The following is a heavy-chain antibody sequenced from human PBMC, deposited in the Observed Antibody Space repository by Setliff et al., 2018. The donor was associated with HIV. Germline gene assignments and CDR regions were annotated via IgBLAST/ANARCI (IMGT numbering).Heavy chain of an antibody. CDR2: IYYSGST. CDR1: GGSIRSSGYY. D-gene: IGHD2-15*01. J-gene: IGHJ2*01. V-gene: IGHV4-39*07. Sequence: SETLSLTCSVSGGSIRSSGYYWGGIRQPPGKGLEWIGSIYYSGSTYYNPSLKSRVTISVDTSKNQFSLKLSSVTAADTAGYYCARSRGDIVMMVAAHWYFDLWGRGTLVTVSS. CDR3: ARSRGDIVMMVAAHWYFDL.